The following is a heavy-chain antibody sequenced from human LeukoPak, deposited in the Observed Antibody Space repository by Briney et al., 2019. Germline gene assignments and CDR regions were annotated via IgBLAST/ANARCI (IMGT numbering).Heavy chain of an antibody. CDR1: GFTFSAYW. CDR2: IRQGGGEA. J-gene: IGHJ4*02. V-gene: IGHV3-7*01. CDR3: ASLRSSY. Sequence: GGSLRLSCAASGFTFSAYWMTWVRQAPGKGLEWLANIRQGGGEAFYVDSMKGRFTISRDNAKNSLYLQMSSLRDEDTAVYYCASLRSSYWGQGTLVTVSS.